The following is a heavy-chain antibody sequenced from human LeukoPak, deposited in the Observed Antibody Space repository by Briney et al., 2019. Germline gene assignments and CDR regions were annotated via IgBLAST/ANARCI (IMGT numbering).Heavy chain of an antibody. V-gene: IGHV4-30-4*01. CDR1: GGSISSGDKY. J-gene: IGHJ4*02. D-gene: IGHD2-21*02. CDR2: IYYSGST. CDR3: ARVTRWAGLDF. Sequence: SQTLSLTCNVSGGSISSGDKYWRWIRQPPGKGLEWIGYIYYSGSTYYNPSLKSRLTISVDTSENQFSLHLTSVTAADTAVYFCARVTRWAGLDFWGQGTLVTVSS.